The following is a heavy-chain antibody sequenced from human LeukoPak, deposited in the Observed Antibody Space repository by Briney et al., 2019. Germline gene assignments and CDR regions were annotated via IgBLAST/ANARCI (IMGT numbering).Heavy chain of an antibody. CDR2: ISGSGVNT. CDR1: GFTFGTYA. J-gene: IGHJ4*02. CDR3: AKSVGFCSSGTCYEFDY. V-gene: IGHV3-23*01. Sequence: GGSLRLSCAASGFTFGTYAMSWVRQAPGKGLEWVSSISGSGVNTHYADSVKGRFTISRDNSKNTLYVQMNNLRAEDTAIYYCAKSVGFCSSGTCYEFDYWGQGTLVTVSS. D-gene: IGHD2-15*01.